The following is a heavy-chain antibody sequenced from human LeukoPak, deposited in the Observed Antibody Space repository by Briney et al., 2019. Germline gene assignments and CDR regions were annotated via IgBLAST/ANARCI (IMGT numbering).Heavy chain of an antibody. V-gene: IGHV3-9*01. D-gene: IGHD2-15*01. Sequence: LRLSCAASGFTFDDYAMHWVRQAPGKGLEWASGISWNSGSIGYADSVKGRFTISRDNAKNSLYLQMNSLRAGDTALYYCAKDLSVAAKGYFDYWGQGTLVTVSS. J-gene: IGHJ4*02. CDR1: GFTFDDYA. CDR2: ISWNSGSI. CDR3: AKDLSVAAKGYFDY.